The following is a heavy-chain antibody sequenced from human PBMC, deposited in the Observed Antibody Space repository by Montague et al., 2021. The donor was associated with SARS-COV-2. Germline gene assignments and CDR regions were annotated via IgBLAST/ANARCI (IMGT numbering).Heavy chain of an antibody. CDR2: IYSGETYT. Sequence: SLRLSCAASGFIFRSYAMTWVRQAPGKGLEWVCVIYSGETYTYYADSVKGRFTISRDNSKNTLYLQMNSLRAEDTAVYYCARTLLDYYGMDVWGQGTTVTVSS. CDR1: GFIFRSYA. D-gene: IGHD2/OR15-2a*01. V-gene: IGHV3-23*03. J-gene: IGHJ6*02. CDR3: ARTLLDYYGMDV.